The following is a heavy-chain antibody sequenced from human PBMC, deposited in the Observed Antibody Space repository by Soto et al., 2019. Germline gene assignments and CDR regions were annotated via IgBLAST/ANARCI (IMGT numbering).Heavy chain of an antibody. CDR1: GFNFDDYA. D-gene: IGHD1-1*01. CDR3: TRDIFRTITTIDY. CDR2: ISWNGAYI. Sequence: EVQLVESGGGLVQPGSSLSLSWAASGFNFDDYAMNWVRQAPGKGLEWVSGISWNGAYIGYADSVKGRFTISRDNAKNCLTLQMNSLRPEDTALYYCTRDIFRTITTIDYCGQGTLVTVSS. V-gene: IGHV3-9*01. J-gene: IGHJ4*02.